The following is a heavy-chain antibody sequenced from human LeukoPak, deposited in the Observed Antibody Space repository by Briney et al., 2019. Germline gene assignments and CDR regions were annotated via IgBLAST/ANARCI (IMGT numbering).Heavy chain of an antibody. D-gene: IGHD3-10*01. J-gene: IGHJ5*02. CDR2: INHSGST. V-gene: IGHV4-34*01. Sequence: SETLSLTCAVYGGSFSGYYWSWIRQPPGKGLEWIGEINHSGSTNYNPYLKSRVTISVDTSKNQFSLKLSSVTAADTAVYYCARRPFMVRGVRAFDPWGQGTLVTVSS. CDR1: GGSFSGYY. CDR3: ARRPFMVRGVRAFDP.